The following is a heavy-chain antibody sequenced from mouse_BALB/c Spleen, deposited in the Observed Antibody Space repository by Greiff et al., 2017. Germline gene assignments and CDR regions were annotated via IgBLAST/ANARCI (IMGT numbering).Heavy chain of an antibody. Sequence: VQLKESGPGLVKPSQSLSLTCTVTGYSITSDYAWNWIRQFPGNKLEWMGYISYSGSTSYNPSLTRRISITRDTSNNQFFLQLNSVTTEDTATYYCDSDGYYFDYWGQGTTLTVSS. D-gene: IGHD2-3*01. J-gene: IGHJ2*01. V-gene: IGHV3-2*02. CDR3: DSDGYYFDY. CDR1: GYSITSDYA. CDR2: ISYSGST.